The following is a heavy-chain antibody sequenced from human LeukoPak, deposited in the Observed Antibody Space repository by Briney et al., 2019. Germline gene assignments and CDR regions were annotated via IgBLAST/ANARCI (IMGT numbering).Heavy chain of an antibody. J-gene: IGHJ4*02. Sequence: ASVKVSCKGSGYTFTNYGVSWVRQAPGQGLECMGWISAYNGNTNYAQKFKDRVALSTESSTSTAYMELRGLTSDDTAVYYCARWGDEAYWGQGTLVIVSS. D-gene: IGHD3-10*01. CDR2: ISAYNGNT. CDR3: ARWGDEAY. CDR1: GYTFTNYG. V-gene: IGHV1-18*01.